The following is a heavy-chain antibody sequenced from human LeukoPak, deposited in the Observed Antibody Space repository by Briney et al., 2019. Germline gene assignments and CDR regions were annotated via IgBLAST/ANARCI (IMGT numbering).Heavy chain of an antibody. V-gene: IGHV3-33*01. D-gene: IGHD3-22*01. Sequence: GGSLRLSCAASGFTFSSYGMHWDRQAPGKGLEWVAVIWYDGSNKYYADSVKGRFTISRDNSKNTLYLQMNSLRAEDTAVYYCARGPYYYDSSGYMSSIDYWGQGTLVTVSS. J-gene: IGHJ4*02. CDR1: GFTFSSYG. CDR2: IWYDGSNK. CDR3: ARGPYYYDSSGYMSSIDY.